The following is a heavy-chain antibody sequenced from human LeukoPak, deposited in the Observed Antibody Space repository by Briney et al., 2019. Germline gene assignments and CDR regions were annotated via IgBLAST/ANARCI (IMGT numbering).Heavy chain of an antibody. J-gene: IGHJ4*02. V-gene: IGHV1-69*04. Sequence: ASVKVSCKASGGTFSSYAISWVRQAPGPGLEWMGRIIPILGIANYAQKFQGRVTITADKSTSTAYMELSSLRSEDTAVYYCARDTYYYDSSGYYLENWGLGTLVTVSS. CDR2: IIPILGIA. CDR3: ARDTYYYDSSGYYLEN. D-gene: IGHD3-22*01. CDR1: GGTFSSYA.